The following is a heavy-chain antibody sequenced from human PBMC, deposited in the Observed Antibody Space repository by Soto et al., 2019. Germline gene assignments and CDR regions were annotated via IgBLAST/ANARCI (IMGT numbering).Heavy chain of an antibody. V-gene: IGHV3-48*02. D-gene: IGHD2-2*01. Sequence: LRLSCAASGFTFSSYSMNWVRQAPGKGLEWVSYITSSSSTIYYADSVKGRFTISRDNAKNSLYLQMNSLRDEDTAVYYCARWIEYPDYYYYGMDVWGQGTTVTVSS. J-gene: IGHJ6*02. CDR2: ITSSSSTI. CDR1: GFTFSSYS. CDR3: ARWIEYPDYYYYGMDV.